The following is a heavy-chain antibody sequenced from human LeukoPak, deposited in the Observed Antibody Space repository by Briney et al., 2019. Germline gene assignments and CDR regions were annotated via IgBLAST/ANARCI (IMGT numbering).Heavy chain of an antibody. CDR3: ARDGDSWNDFDH. D-gene: IGHD1-1*01. CDR2: IRKDGREI. J-gene: IGHJ4*02. Sequence: PGGSLRLSCVASGFSFSTSWMTWVRQAPGKGLEWVANIRKDGREIHYADSLKGRFTISRDNTKNPLFLQMNSLRAEDTGVYYCARDGDSWNDFDHWGQGTLVTVSS. V-gene: IGHV3-7*01. CDR1: GFSFSTSW.